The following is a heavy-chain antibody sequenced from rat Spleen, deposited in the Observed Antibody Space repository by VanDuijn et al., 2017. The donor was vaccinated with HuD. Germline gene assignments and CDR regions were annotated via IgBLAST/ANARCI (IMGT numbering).Heavy chain of an antibody. Sequence: EVQLVESGGGLVQPGRSLKLSCAASGFTFSDYYMAWVRQAPKKGLEWVASISYEGSSTYYGDSVKGRFTISRDNAKSTLYLQMNSLRSEDTATYYCARPSSGYGVMDAWGQGASVTVSS. CDR2: ISYEGSST. CDR3: ARPSSGYGVMDA. D-gene: IGHD4-3*01. V-gene: IGHV5-22*01. J-gene: IGHJ4*01. CDR1: GFTFSDYY.